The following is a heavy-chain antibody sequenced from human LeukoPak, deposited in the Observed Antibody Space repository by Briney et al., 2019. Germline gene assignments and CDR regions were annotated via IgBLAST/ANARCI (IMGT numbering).Heavy chain of an antibody. CDR2: VYSSGTT. V-gene: IGHV4-61*05. CDR1: GGSISSSSYY. CDR3: ARLGYGLKGSYDAFDM. Sequence: PSETLSLTCTVSGGSISSSSYYWGWIRQPPGKGLEWIGRVYSSGTTNQNPSLKSRITISIDTSKNQFSLKLNSVTAADTAVYYCARLGYGLKGSYDAFDMWGQGTMVTVSS. J-gene: IGHJ3*02. D-gene: IGHD5-18*01.